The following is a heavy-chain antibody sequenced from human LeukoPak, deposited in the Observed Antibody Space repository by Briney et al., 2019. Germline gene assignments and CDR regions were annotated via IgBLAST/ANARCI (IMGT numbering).Heavy chain of an antibody. D-gene: IGHD6-13*01. J-gene: IGHJ4*02. Sequence: SETLSLTCTVSGGSISSSSYCWGWIRQPPGKGLEWIGSICHRGSTYYNPSLKSRVTISVDTSKNQFSLKLSSVTAADTAVYYCARAGYSSSWYGYWGQGTLVTVSS. V-gene: IGHV4-39*07. CDR2: ICHRGST. CDR3: ARAGYSSSWYGY. CDR1: GGSISSSSYC.